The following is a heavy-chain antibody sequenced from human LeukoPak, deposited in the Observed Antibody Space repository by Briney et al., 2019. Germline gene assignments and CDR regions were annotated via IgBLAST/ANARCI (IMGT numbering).Heavy chain of an antibody. CDR2: INWSGVNT. J-gene: IGHJ4*02. CDR1: GFTFSNYS. D-gene: IGHD1-1*01. V-gene: IGHV3-20*04. Sequence: PGGSLRLSCAASGFTFSNYSMSWVRQAPGKGLEWVSGINWSGVNTGYADSVKGRFTISRDNAKSSLYLQMNNLRVEDTALYYCARPRPHDYYFDLWGQGTLVTVSS. CDR3: ARPRPHDYYFDL.